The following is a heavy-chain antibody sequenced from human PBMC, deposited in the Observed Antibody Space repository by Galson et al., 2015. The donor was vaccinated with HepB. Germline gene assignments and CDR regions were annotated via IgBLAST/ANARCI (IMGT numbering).Heavy chain of an antibody. V-gene: IGHV3-23*01. CDR1: GFTFAGNA. Sequence: SLRLSCAPSGFTFAGNAMSWVRQAPGKGLEWVAAISGNGADKFYPDSVKGRFTISRDNVKNTLYLQMASLRAADTAVYYCARRGAAWALLGGFDAWGQGTLVTVSS. J-gene: IGHJ4*02. CDR2: ISGNGADK. D-gene: IGHD3-10*01. CDR3: ARRGAAWALLGGFDA.